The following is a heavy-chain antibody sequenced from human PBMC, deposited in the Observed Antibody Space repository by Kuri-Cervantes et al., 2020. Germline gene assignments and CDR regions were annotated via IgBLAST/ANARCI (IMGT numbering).Heavy chain of an antibody. CDR1: GFTFSSYW. V-gene: IGHV3-7*04. J-gene: IGHJ5*02. CDR2: INEDGSEK. Sequence: GESLKISCAALGFTFSSYWMSWVRHAPGKGLEWVANINEDGSEKHYVDVVKGRFTISRDNAKNILYLEMHSLRIEDTAVYYCARGETTDHWGQGTLVTVSS. CDR3: ARGETTDH. D-gene: IGHD1-1*01.